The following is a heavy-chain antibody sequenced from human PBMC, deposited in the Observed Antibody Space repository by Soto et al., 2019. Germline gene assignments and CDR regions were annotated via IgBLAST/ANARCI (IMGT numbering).Heavy chain of an antibody. CDR2: ISSSSSTI. V-gene: IGHV3-48*01. Sequence: GGSLRLSCAASGFTFSSYSMNWVRQAPGKGLEWVSYISSSSSTIYYAASVKGRFTISRDNAKNSLYLQMNSLRAEDTAVYYCARVFTQGKPYYYYYYMDVWGKGTTVTVSS. CDR1: GFTFSSYS. J-gene: IGHJ6*03. CDR3: ARVFTQGKPYYYYYYMDV. D-gene: IGHD2-15*01.